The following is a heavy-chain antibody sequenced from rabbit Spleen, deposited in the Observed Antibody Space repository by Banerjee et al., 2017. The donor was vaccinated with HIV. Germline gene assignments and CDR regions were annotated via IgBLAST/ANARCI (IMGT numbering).Heavy chain of an antibody. J-gene: IGHJ4*01. V-gene: IGHV1S40*01. CDR1: GFDLSSGYY. Sequence: QSLEESGGDLVKPGASLTLTCTASGFDLSSGYYMYWVRQAPGKGLEWIGYIDPVFGITYYANWVNGRFSISRENAQNTVFLQMTSLTAADTATYFCARGGAGGGDGYGMWGQGTLVTVS. CDR2: IDPVFGIT. D-gene: IGHD6-1*01. CDR3: ARGGAGGGDGYGM.